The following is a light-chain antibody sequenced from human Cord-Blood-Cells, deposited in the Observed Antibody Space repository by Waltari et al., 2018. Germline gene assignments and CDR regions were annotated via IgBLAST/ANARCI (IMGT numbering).Light chain of an antibody. V-gene: IGKV1-5*03. CDR2: KAS. CDR3: QQYNSYST. CDR1: QSISSC. J-gene: IGKJ1*01. Sequence: DIQMTQSPSTLSASVGDRVTITCRARQSISSCLSWYQQKPGKAPKLLIYKASSLESEVPSRFSGSGSGTEFTLTISSLQPDDFATYYCQQYNSYSTFGQGTKVEIK.